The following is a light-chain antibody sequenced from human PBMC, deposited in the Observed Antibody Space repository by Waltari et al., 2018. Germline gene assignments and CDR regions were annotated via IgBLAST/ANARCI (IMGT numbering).Light chain of an antibody. CDR1: SSDVGAYDY. CDR3: SAYTTSVTLV. J-gene: IGLJ1*01. Sequence: QSALTQPASVSGSPGQSITISCTGTSSDVGAYDYVSWYQQHPGKAPQLMIYDVSHRPSGISNRFSGSKSGNTASLSISGLQTEDEAEYYCSAYTTSVTLVFGTGTKVTVL. CDR2: DVS. V-gene: IGLV2-14*03.